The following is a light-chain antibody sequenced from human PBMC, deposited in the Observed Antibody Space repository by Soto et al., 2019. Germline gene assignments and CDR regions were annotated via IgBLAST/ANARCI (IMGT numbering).Light chain of an antibody. CDR1: HSVSSPF. CDR3: QQSASSVT. Sequence: DTVLTQSPGTLSLSPGETATLTFSASHSVSSPFLAWYQQKPGQAPTLLIYDADTRATGVPDRFSGSGFGTHFTLTITSLEPEDFAMYYCQQSASSVTFGQGTRLEIK. CDR2: DAD. J-gene: IGKJ5*01. V-gene: IGKV3-20*01.